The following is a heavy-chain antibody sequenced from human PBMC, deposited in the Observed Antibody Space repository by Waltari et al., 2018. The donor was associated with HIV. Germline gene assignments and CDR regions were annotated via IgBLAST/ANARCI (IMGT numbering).Heavy chain of an antibody. V-gene: IGHV1-8*01. CDR3: ARGGPWVVTPYYYYGMDV. Sequence: QVQLVQSGAEVKKPGASVKVSCKASGYTFTSYDINWVRQATGQGVEWMGWMNPNRGNTGYAQTCKGRVTMTRNTAISTAYMELSSLRSEDTAVYYCARGGPWVVTPYYYYGMDVWGQGTTVTVSS. D-gene: IGHD2-21*02. CDR1: GYTFTSYD. J-gene: IGHJ6*02. CDR2: MNPNRGNT.